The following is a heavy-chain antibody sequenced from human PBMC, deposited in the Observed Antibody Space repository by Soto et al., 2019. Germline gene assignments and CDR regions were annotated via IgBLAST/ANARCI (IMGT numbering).Heavy chain of an antibody. D-gene: IGHD3-3*01. Sequence: PGGSLRLSCEDSGFTFSSYAMNWVRQAPGKGLEWISVISGSGGATYFADSVKGRFVISRDNSKNTLYLQMNSLRAEDTAIYYCAKATLRVVHPLVFDYWGQGSLVTVSS. J-gene: IGHJ4*02. V-gene: IGHV3-23*01. CDR3: AKATLRVVHPLVFDY. CDR1: GFTFSSYA. CDR2: ISGSGGAT.